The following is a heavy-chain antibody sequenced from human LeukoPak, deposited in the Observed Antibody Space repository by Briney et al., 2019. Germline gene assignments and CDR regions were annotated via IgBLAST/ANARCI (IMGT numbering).Heavy chain of an antibody. J-gene: IGHJ6*02. V-gene: IGHV3-30*18. Sequence: PGGSLRLSCAASGFTFSDYYMSWIRQAPGKGLEWVAVISYDGSNKYYADSVKGRFTISRDNSKNTLYLQMNSLRAEDTAVYYCAKDRRDYGDYYYYGMDVWGQGTTVTVSS. CDR3: AKDRRDYGDYYYYGMDV. CDR2: ISYDGSNK. CDR1: GFTFSDYY. D-gene: IGHD4-17*01.